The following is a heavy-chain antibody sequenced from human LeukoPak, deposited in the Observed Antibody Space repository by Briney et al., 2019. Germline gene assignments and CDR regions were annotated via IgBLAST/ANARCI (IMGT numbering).Heavy chain of an antibody. J-gene: IGHJ6*02. D-gene: IGHD5-18*01. V-gene: IGHV1-69*04. CDR2: IIPVLNIT. Sequence: SVKVSCKTSGGTFSSSAITWVRQAPGQGLEWMGRIIPVLNITSYTQKFQGRVTITADTSTSTVYMELSSLRSEETAVYYCARDQGLTAPPPYGLDVWGQGTTVIVSS. CDR1: GGTFSSSA. CDR3: ARDQGLTAPPPYGLDV.